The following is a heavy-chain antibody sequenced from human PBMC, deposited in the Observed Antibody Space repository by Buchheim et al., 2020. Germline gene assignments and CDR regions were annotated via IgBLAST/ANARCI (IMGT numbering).Heavy chain of an antibody. CDR1: GFTFSSYW. Sequence: EVQLVESGGGLVQPGGSLRLSCAASGFTFSSYWMSWVRQAPGKGLEWVANIKQDGSEKYYVDSVKGRFTISRDNAKNSLYLQMNSLGTEDTAVYYCASRLVANYYYYYMDVWGKGTT. CDR2: IKQDGSEK. CDR3: ASRLVANYYYYYMDV. J-gene: IGHJ6*03. D-gene: IGHD5-12*01. V-gene: IGHV3-7*01.